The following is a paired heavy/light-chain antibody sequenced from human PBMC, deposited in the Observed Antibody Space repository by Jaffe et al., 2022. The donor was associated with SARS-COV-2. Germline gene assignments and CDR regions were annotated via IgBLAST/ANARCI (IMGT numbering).Light chain of an antibody. J-gene: IGKJ4*01. CDR2: AAS. V-gene: IGKV3-20*01. CDR1: QSVSNNF. CDR3: QQYGTSPLT. Sequence: EFVLTQSPDTLSLSPGERATLSCRASQSVSNNFLAWYRQKVGQAPRLLIYAASSRATGIPDRFSGSGSGTDFTLTISRLEPEDFAVYYCQQYGTSPLTFGGGTKVEIK.
Heavy chain of an antibody. J-gene: IGHJ5*02. CDR1: GFTFNNYA. Sequence: EVQLVESGGDLVQPGGSLRLSCVASGFTFNNYAMAWVRQAPGKGLEWVSSISGGGGTTYYADSVKGRFTISRDNSENTLYVQMNSLRVEDTALYYCAKGQTTSAGSIRFDPWGQGTLVTVSS. D-gene: IGHD6-13*01. CDR3: AKGQTTSAGSIRFDP. CDR2: ISGGGGTT. V-gene: IGHV3-23*04.